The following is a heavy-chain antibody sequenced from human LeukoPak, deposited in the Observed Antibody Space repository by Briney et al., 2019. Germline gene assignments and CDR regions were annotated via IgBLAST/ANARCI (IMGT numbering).Heavy chain of an antibody. J-gene: IGHJ2*01. CDR1: GGSISSGSYY. CDR3: ARDQRSWYLDP. Sequence: SETLSLTCTVSGGSISSGSYYWSWIRQPAGKGLEWIGRIYTSGSTNYNPSLKSRVTISVDTSKNQFSLELSSVTAADTAVYYCARDQRSWYLDPCGRGTLVTVSS. CDR2: IYTSGST. V-gene: IGHV4-61*02.